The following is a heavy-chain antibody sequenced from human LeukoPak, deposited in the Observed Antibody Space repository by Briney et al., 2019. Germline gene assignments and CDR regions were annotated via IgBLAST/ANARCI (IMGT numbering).Heavy chain of an antibody. D-gene: IGHD6-13*01. Sequence: GGSLRLSCAASGFIVSSNYMSWVRQAPGKGLEWVSVIYSGGSTYYADSVKGRFTISRDNSKNTLYLQMNSLRAEDTAVYYCARYAAAAGTWFDPWGQGTLVTVSS. CDR1: GFIVSSNY. J-gene: IGHJ5*02. CDR2: IYSGGST. CDR3: ARYAAAAGTWFDP. V-gene: IGHV3-66*01.